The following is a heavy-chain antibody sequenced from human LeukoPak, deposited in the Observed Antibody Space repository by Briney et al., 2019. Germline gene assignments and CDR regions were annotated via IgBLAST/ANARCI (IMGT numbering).Heavy chain of an antibody. CDR3: ARVSLSTSGYDDALEI. CDR2: XGRHGDT. CDR1: GFTLSNYD. Sequence: PGGSLRLSCAASGFTLSNYDMHWVRQPTGKGLEWVSAXGRHGDTYYAASVKGRFTISREYAKNSLYLQMNSLRVGDTAVYYCARVSLSTSGYDDALEIWGQGTVVTVSS. J-gene: IGHJ3*02. V-gene: IGHV3-13*04. D-gene: IGHD5-12*01.